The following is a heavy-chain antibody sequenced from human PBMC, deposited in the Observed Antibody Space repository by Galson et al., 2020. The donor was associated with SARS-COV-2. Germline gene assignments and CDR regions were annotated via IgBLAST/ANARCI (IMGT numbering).Heavy chain of an antibody. CDR2: IWYDGSNK. V-gene: IGHV3-33*08. CDR3: AGGSSSHAFDI. CDR1: GFTFSTYG. J-gene: IGHJ3*02. D-gene: IGHD3-16*01. Sequence: TGGSLRLSCEASGFTFSTYGMDWVRQAPGKGLEWVAVIWYDGSNKYYAASVKGRFTISGDNSKNTLYLQINSVRAEDTAVYYCAGGSSSHAFDIWGQGTMVTVSS.